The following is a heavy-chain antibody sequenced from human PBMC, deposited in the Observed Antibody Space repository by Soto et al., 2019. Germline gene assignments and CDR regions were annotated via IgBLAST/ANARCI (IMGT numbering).Heavy chain of an antibody. CDR2: IYPGDSDT. CDR1: GYDFTSYW. J-gene: IGHJ4*02. Sequence: EVQLVQSGAEVKKPGESLKISCKGSGYDFTSYWIGWVRQMPGKGLEWMGIIYPGDSDTRYSPSFQGQVTISADKSITTAYLQWRSLEASDTAMYYCARSGKSGYDYFPGPYWGQGTLVTVSS. V-gene: IGHV5-51*01. CDR3: ARSGKSGYDYFPGPY. D-gene: IGHD5-12*01.